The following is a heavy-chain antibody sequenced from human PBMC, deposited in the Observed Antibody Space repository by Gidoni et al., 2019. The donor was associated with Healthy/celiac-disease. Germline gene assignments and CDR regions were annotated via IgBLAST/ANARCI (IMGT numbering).Heavy chain of an antibody. J-gene: IGHJ5*02. CDR1: GYTFPSYD. Sequence: QVQLVQSGAEVKKPGASVKVACKAYGYTFPSYDINWVRQATGQGLEWMGWMNPNSGNTGYAQKFQGRVTMTRNTSISTAYMELSSLRSEDTAVYYCARGQDVLLWFENWFDPWGQGTLVTVSS. CDR2: MNPNSGNT. D-gene: IGHD3-10*01. V-gene: IGHV1-8*01. CDR3: ARGQDVLLWFENWFDP.